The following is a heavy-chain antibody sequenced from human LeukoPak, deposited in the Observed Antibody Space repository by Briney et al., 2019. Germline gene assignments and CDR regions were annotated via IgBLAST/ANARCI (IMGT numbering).Heavy chain of an antibody. V-gene: IGHV3-9*01. J-gene: IGHJ6*03. CDR1: GFTFDDYA. CDR2: ISWNSGSI. D-gene: IGHD3-16*01. Sequence: PGRSLRLSCAASGFTFDDYAMHWVRQAPGKGLEWVSGISWNSGSIGYADSVKGRFTISRDNAKNSLYLQMNSLRAEDTALYYCAKDKGGYYYYYMDVWGKGTTVTVSS. CDR3: AKDKGGYYYYYMDV.